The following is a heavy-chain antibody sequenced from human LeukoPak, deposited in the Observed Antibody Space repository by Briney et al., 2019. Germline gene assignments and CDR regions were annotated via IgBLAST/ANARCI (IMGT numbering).Heavy chain of an antibody. CDR1: GGSTSSSRYY. CDR3: GRVDWGGDCYYDY. CDR2: FYYSGRT. V-gene: IGHV4-39*01. J-gene: IGHJ4*02. D-gene: IGHD2-21*02. Sequence: SETLSLTCTVSGGSTSSSRYYWGWIRQPPGKGLEWIGNFYYSGRTYYNPSLKSRVTISVDRSKNQFSLKLNSVTAADTAVYYCGRVDWGGDCYYDYWGRETLVPVA.